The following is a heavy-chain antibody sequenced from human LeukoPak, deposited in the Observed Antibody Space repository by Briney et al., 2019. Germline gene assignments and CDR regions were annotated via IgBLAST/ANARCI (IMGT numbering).Heavy chain of an antibody. V-gene: IGHV1-2*04. D-gene: IGHD6-13*01. J-gene: IGHJ4*02. CDR1: GYTFTGYY. Sequence: GASVTVSCKASGYTFTGYYMHWVRQAPGQGLEWMGWINPNSGGTNYAQKFQGWVTMTRDTSISTAYMELSRLRSDDTAVYYCARGSTGYSSSWESDYWGQGTLVTVSS. CDR2: INPNSGGT. CDR3: ARGSTGYSSSWESDY.